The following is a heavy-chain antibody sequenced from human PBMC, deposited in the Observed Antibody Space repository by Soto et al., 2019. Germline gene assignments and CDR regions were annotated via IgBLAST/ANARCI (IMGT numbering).Heavy chain of an antibody. D-gene: IGHD1-26*01. V-gene: IGHV1-69*06. CDR1: GGTFSSYA. Sequence: GASVKVSCKASGGTFSSYAISWVRQAPGQGLEWMGGIIPIFGTANYAQKFQGRVTITADKSTSTAYMELSRLRSEDTAVYYCARRSTGKTSHFDYWGKGNLVTVSS. CDR3: ARRSTGKTSHFDY. J-gene: IGHJ4*02. CDR2: IIPIFGTA.